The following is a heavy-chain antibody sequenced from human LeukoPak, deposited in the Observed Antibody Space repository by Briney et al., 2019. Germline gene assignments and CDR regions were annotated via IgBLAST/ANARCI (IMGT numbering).Heavy chain of an antibody. D-gene: IGHD3-10*01. J-gene: IGHJ4*02. CDR2: IYYSGST. Sequence: PSETLSLTCTVSGGSITSYYWSWIRQSPGKGLEYIGYIYYSGSTNYNPSLKSRVTISVDTSKNQFSLKLSSVTAADTAVYYCARVYGITMVRGVPYYFDYWGQGTLVTVSS. CDR3: ARVYGITMVRGVPYYFDY. V-gene: IGHV4-59*01. CDR1: GGSITSYY.